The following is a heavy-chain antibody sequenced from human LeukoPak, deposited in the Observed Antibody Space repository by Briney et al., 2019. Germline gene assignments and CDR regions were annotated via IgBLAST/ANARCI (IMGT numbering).Heavy chain of an antibody. D-gene: IGHD5-18*01. J-gene: IGHJ5*02. CDR2: INPSGGST. CDR3: AREAGYSYGFNWFDP. CDR1: GNTFTSYY. V-gene: IGHV1-46*01. Sequence: ASVKVSCKASGNTFTSYYMHWVRQAPGQGLEWMGIINPSGGSTSYAQKFQGRVTMTRDTSTSTVYMELSSLRSEDTAVYYCAREAGYSYGFNWFDPWGQGTLVTVSS.